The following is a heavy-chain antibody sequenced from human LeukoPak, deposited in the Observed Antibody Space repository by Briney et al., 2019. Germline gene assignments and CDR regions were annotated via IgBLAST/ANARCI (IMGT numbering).Heavy chain of an antibody. D-gene: IGHD3-9*01. CDR1: GFDFSNYA. V-gene: IGHV3-23*01. CDR2: ITGSGGNT. J-gene: IGHJ4*02. Sequence: GGSLRLSCAASGFDFSNYAMSWVRQAPGKGLEWVSVITGSGGNTYYADSVKGRFTISRDNSKNTVFLQMNSLRAEDTAVYYCAKWGDYDVLTGYYVSDYWGQRTLVTVSS. CDR3: AKWGDYDVLTGYYVSDY.